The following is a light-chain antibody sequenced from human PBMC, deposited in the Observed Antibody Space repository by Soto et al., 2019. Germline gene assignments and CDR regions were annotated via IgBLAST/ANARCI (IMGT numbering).Light chain of an antibody. CDR3: SSYTSSSTLAV. J-gene: IGLJ1*01. V-gene: IGLV2-14*01. Sequence: QSALTQPASVSGSPGQSITISCTGTSSDVGGYNYVSWYQQHPGKAPKLMIYDVSNRPSGVSSRFSGSKSGNTASLTISGFQAEDEADYYCSSYTSSSTLAVFGTGTKFTV. CDR2: DVS. CDR1: SSDVGGYNY.